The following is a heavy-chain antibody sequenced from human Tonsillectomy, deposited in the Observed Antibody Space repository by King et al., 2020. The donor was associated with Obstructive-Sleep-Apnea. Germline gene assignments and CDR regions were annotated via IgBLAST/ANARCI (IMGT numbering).Heavy chain of an antibody. J-gene: IGHJ6*02. CDR2: ITSGGSYV. CDR3: ATADFAEYGLDV. V-gene: IGHV3-21*01. Sequence: VQLVESGGGLVKPGGSLRLSCAASGFSFSGYTMNWVRQAPGKGLEWVSSITSGGSYVHYADSVKGRFTISRDDAKNSLSLQMSSLRAEDTALYYCATADFAEYGLDVWGQGTTVTVSS. CDR1: GFSFSGYT.